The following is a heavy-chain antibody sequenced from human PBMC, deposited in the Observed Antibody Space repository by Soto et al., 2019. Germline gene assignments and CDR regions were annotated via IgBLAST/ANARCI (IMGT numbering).Heavy chain of an antibody. CDR2: IGTAGDT. CDR1: GFTFSSYD. J-gene: IGHJ4*02. Sequence: GGSLRLSCAASGFTFSSYDMHWVRQATGKGLEWVSAIGTAGDTYYPGSVKGRFTISRENAKNSLYLQMNSLRAGDTAVYYCARGFSRDGYNYYFDYWGQGTLVTVSS. V-gene: IGHV3-13*01. CDR3: ARGFSRDGYNYYFDY. D-gene: IGHD1-1*01.